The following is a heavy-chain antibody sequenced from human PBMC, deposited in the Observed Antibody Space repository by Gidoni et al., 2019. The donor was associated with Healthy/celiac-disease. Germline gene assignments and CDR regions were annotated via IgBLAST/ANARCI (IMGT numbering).Heavy chain of an antibody. J-gene: IGHJ3*02. Sequence: QVQLVQSGAEVKKPGASVKVSCKVSGYTFTSYYMHWVRQAPGQGLEWMGIINPSGGSTSYAQKFQGRVTMTRDTSTSTVYMELSSLRSEDTAVYYCARAPTVDDAFDIWGQGTMVTVSS. V-gene: IGHV1-46*01. CDR2: INPSGGST. CDR1: GYTFTSYY. D-gene: IGHD4-17*01. CDR3: ARAPTVDDAFDI.